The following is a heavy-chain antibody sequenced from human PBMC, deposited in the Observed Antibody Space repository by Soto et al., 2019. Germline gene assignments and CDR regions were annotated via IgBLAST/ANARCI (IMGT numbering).Heavy chain of an antibody. D-gene: IGHD4-17*01. J-gene: IGHJ2*01. Sequence: QVQLVQSGAEVKKPGASVKVSCKASGYTFTSYYMHWVRQAPGQGLEWMGIINPSGGSTSYAQKFQGRVNMTRDTSTSTVYMELSSLRSEDTAVYYCARSITVNHWYFDLWGRGTLVTVSS. CDR1: GYTFTSYY. CDR3: ARSITVNHWYFDL. CDR2: INPSGGST. V-gene: IGHV1-46*01.